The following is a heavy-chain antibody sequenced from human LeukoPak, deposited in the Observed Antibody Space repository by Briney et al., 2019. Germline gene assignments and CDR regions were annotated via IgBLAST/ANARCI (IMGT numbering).Heavy chain of an antibody. CDR2: IYYSGST. CDR3: ARPSEVAVTGVIDY. CDR1: GGSISSSSYY. J-gene: IGHJ4*02. V-gene: IGHV4-39*01. D-gene: IGHD2-15*01. Sequence: SETLSLTCTVSGGSISSSSYYWGWIRQPPGKGLEWIGSIYYSGSTYYNPSLKSRVTISVDTSKNQFSLKLSSVTAADTAVYYCARPSEVAVTGVIDYWGQGTLVTVSS.